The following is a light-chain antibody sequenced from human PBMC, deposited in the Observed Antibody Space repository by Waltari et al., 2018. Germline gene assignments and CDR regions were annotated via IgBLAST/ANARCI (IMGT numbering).Light chain of an antibody. CDR3: SSFGDNNNIL. CDR2: EAS. CDR1: SSHAFGYNY. J-gene: IGLJ2*01. V-gene: IGLV2-8*01. Sequence: QSALTQPPSASGSPGQSVTISCTGSSSHAFGYNYVYWYQQHPDKAPKLIIYEASKRPSGVPDRFSGSKSGNTASLTVSGLQADDEADYYCSSFGDNNNILFGGGTKLTVL.